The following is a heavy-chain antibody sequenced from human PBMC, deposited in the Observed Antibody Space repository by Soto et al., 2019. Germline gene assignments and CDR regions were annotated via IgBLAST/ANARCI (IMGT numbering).Heavy chain of an antibody. V-gene: IGHV3-30-3*01. J-gene: IGHJ4*02. CDR3: ARESRDGYNPPLDY. Sequence: XGSLRLSCSASGFTFSSYAMHWVRQAPGKGLEWVAVISYDGSNKYYADSVKGRFTISRDNSKNTLYLQMNSLRAEDTAVYYCARESRDGYNPPLDYWGQGTLVTVSS. CDR2: ISYDGSNK. CDR1: GFTFSSYA. D-gene: IGHD5-12*01.